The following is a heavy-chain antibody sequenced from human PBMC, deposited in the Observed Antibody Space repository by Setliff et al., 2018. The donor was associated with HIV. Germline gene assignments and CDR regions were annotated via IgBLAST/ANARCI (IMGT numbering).Heavy chain of an antibody. J-gene: IGHJ6*03. D-gene: IGHD5-12*01. CDR1: GYTFTSYG. CDR2: ISAYNGNT. Sequence: ASVKVSCKASGYTFTSYGISWVRQAPGQGLEWMGWISAYNGNTNYAQKLQGRVTMTTDTSTSTAYMELRSLRSDDTAVYYRARELYVDIVATIDPLGDDYYYYYYMDVWGKGTTVTVSS. V-gene: IGHV1-18*01. CDR3: ARELYVDIVATIDPLGDDYYYYYYMDV.